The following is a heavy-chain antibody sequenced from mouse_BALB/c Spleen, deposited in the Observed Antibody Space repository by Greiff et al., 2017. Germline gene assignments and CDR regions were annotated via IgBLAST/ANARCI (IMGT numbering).Heavy chain of an antibody. CDR2: INPYNGAT. D-gene: IGHD2-4*01. J-gene: IGHJ3*01. V-gene: IGHV1-31*01. Sequence: EVQLQQSGPELVKPGASVKISCKASGYSFTGYYMHWVKQSHVKSLEWIGRINPYNGATSYNQNFKDKASLTVDKSSSTAYMELHSLTSEDSAVYYCARYYDYDAAWFAYWGQGTLVTVSA. CDR1: GYSFTGYY. CDR3: ARYYDYDAAWFAY.